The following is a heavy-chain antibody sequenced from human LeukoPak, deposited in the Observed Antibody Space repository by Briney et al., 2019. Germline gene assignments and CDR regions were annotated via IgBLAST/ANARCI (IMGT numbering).Heavy chain of an antibody. D-gene: IGHD1-1*01. Sequence: ASVKVSCKASGYTFTGYYIHWVRQAPGQGLEWMGWIDPKSGGTKYSEKFQGRVTLTRDTSISTDYMDLTRLTYDDTAVYYCARDAEVIRYNWNDQGGFDYWGQGPLVTVSS. CDR2: IDPKSGGT. CDR3: ARDAEVIRYNWNDQGGFDY. J-gene: IGHJ4*02. V-gene: IGHV1-2*02. CDR1: GYTFTGYY.